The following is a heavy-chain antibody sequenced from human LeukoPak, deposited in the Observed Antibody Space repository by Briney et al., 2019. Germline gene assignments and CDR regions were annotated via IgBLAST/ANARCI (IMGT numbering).Heavy chain of an antibody. Sequence: SVKVSCKASGGTFSSYAISWVRQAPGQGLEWMGGIIPIFGTTNYAQKFQGRVTITTDESTSTAYMELSSLRSEDTAVYYCARAGSFCGGDCYVSQHWGQGTLVTVSS. CDR3: ARAGSFCGGDCYVSQH. V-gene: IGHV1-69*05. J-gene: IGHJ1*01. D-gene: IGHD2-21*01. CDR2: IIPIFGTT. CDR1: GGTFSSYA.